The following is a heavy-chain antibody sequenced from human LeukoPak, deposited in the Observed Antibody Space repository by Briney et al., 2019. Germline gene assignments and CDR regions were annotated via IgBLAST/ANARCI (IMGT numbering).Heavy chain of an antibody. CDR3: ARDPVEWELLLDY. J-gene: IGHJ4*02. CDR2: MNIDGSEK. D-gene: IGHD1-26*01. CDR1: GFTFSSYW. V-gene: IGHV3-7*01. Sequence: GGSLRLSCAASGFTFSSYWMGWVHQAPGKRLEWVANMNIDGSEKYYADSAKGRFTISRDNAGSSVYLQMNSLRVEDTAVYYCARDPVEWELLLDYWGQGTLVTVSS.